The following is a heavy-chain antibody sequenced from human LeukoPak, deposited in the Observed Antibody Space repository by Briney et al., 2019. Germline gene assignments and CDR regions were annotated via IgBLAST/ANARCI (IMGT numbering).Heavy chain of an antibody. V-gene: IGHV3-21*01. CDR3: ARFLDTAMVNGY. CDR1: GFTFSSYA. CDR2: ISSSSSYI. Sequence: PGGSLRLSCAASGFTFSSYAMSWVRQAPGKGLEWVSSISSSSSYIYYADSVKGRFTISRDNAKNSLYLQMNSLRAEDTAVYYCARFLDTAMVNGYWGQGTLVTVSS. D-gene: IGHD5-18*01. J-gene: IGHJ4*02.